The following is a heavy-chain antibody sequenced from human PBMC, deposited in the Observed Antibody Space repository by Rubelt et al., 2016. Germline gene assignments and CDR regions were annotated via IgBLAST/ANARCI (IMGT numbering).Heavy chain of an antibody. CDR1: GFTFSSYV. CDR2: IRYDGSNN. D-gene: IGHD4-17*01. V-gene: IGHV3-30*02. CDR3: AKPARLDYGINAEYFQH. Sequence: QVQLVESGGGVVQPGGSLRLSCAASGFTFSSYVMHWVRQAPGKGLEWVAFIRYDGSNNYYADSVKGRFTISRDNSKNTLYLQMNSLRAEDTAVYYCAKPARLDYGINAEYFQHWGQGTPVTVSS. J-gene: IGHJ1*01.